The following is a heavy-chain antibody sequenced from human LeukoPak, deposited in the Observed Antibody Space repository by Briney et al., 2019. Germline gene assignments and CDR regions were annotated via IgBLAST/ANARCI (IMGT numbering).Heavy chain of an antibody. CDR3: ARDRDYYDSSGYHY. D-gene: IGHD3-22*01. CDR1: EFTVSSNY. V-gene: IGHV3-53*01. CDR2: IYSGVGT. Sequence: GGSLRLSCAASEFTVSSNYMSWVRQTPGKGLEWVSTIYSGVGTYYADSVKGRFTISRDNSRNTLYLQMNSLRAEDTAVYYCARDRDYYDSSGYHYWGQGTLVTVSS. J-gene: IGHJ4*02.